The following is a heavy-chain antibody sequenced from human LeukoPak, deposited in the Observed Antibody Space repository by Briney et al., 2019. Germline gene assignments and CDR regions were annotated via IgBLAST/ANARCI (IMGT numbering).Heavy chain of an antibody. V-gene: IGHV5-51*01. CDR1: GYSFTSYW. Sequence: GESLKISCEAFGYSFTSYWIGWVRQIPGKGLEWMGIIYPGDSDTRYSPSFQGQVTISVDKSISTAYLQWSSLKASDTAMYYCAKIDRRYCSRSSCYALDYWGQGTLVTVSS. J-gene: IGHJ4*02. CDR3: AKIDRRYCSRSSCYALDY. CDR2: IYPGDSDT. D-gene: IGHD2-2*01.